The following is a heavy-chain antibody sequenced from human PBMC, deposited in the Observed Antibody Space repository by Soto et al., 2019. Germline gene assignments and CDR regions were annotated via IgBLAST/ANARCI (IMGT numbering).Heavy chain of an antibody. D-gene: IGHD6-19*01. CDR3: ASHPGPVAGTPPIDY. CDR2: ISYGGSNK. Sequence: PGGSLRLSCAASGFTFSSYAMHWFRQAPGKGLEWVAVISYGGSNKYYADSVKGRFTISRDNSKNTLYLQMNSLRAEDTAVYYCASHPGPVAGTPPIDYWGQGTLVTVSS. V-gene: IGHV3-30-3*01. CDR1: GFTFSSYA. J-gene: IGHJ4*02.